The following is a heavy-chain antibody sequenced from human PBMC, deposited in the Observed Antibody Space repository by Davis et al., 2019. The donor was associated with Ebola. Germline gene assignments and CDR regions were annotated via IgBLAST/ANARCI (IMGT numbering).Heavy chain of an antibody. Sequence: SLKISCAASGFTFSTYAMHWVRQAPGKGLEWVSGISWNSGSIGYADSVKGRFTISRDNAKNSLYLQMNSLRAEDTALYYCAKDASAVTTNWFDPWGQGTLVTVSS. CDR2: ISWNSGSI. CDR1: GFTFSTYA. D-gene: IGHD4-17*01. CDR3: AKDASAVTTNWFDP. J-gene: IGHJ5*02. V-gene: IGHV3-9*01.